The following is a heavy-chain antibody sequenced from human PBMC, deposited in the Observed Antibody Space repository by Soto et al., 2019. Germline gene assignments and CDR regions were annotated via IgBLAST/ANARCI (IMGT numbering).Heavy chain of an antibody. D-gene: IGHD3-10*01. V-gene: IGHV4-4*02. J-gene: IGHJ5*02. CDR3: ARAMTVRGVGWFDP. CDR2: IYHSGST. Sequence: QVQLQESGPGLVKPSGTLSLTCTVSGGSINSSNWGSCVRQPPWKGLEWIGDIYHSGSTNYNPSLKSRVTISVDKAKNPFSLKLSSVTAADTAVYYCARAMTVRGVGWFDPWGQGTLVTVSS. CDR1: GGSINSSNW.